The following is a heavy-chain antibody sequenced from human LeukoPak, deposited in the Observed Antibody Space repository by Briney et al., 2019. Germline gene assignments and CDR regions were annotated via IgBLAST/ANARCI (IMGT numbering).Heavy chain of an antibody. Sequence: SETLSLTCTVSGGSISSSSYYWGWIRQPPGKGLEWIGSIYYSGSTYYNPSLKSRVAISVDTSKNQFSLKLSSVTAADTAVYYCARGFGDSTPYNYYFDYWGQGTLVTVSS. D-gene: IGHD3-22*01. CDR2: IYYSGST. CDR1: GGSISSSSYY. CDR3: ARGFGDSTPYNYYFDY. V-gene: IGHV4-39*01. J-gene: IGHJ4*02.